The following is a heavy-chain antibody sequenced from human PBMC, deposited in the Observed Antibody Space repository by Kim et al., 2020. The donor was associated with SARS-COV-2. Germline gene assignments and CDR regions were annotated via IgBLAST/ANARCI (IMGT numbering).Heavy chain of an antibody. J-gene: IGHJ6*02. CDR2: IGTAGDT. D-gene: IGHD3-22*01. CDR3: ARDLSIEGYYYYYGMDV. CDR1: GFTFSSYD. V-gene: IGHV3-13*01. Sequence: GGSLRLSCAASGFTFSSYDMHWVRQATGKGLEWVSAIGTAGDTYYPGSVKGRFTISRENAKNSLYLQMNSLRAGDTAVYYCARDLSIEGYYYYYGMDVWGQGTTVTVSS.